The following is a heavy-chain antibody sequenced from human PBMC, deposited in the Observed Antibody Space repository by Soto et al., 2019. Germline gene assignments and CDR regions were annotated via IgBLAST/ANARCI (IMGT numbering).Heavy chain of an antibody. J-gene: IGHJ4*02. D-gene: IGHD2-15*01. CDR1: GGSISSGGYY. CDR2: IYYSGST. CDR3: AREDSDHYFDY. Sequence: QVQLQESGPGLVKPSQTLSLTCTVSGGSISSGGYYWSWIRQHPGKGLEWIGYIYYSGSTYYNPSLQSRVTISVDTSKNQFSLKLSSVTVADTAVYFCAREDSDHYFDYCGQGTLVTVSS. V-gene: IGHV4-31*03.